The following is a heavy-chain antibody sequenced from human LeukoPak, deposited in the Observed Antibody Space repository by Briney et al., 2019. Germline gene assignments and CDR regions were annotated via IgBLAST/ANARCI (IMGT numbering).Heavy chain of an antibody. CDR3: AGSYGGNAVGPFDI. J-gene: IGHJ3*02. D-gene: IGHD4-23*01. Sequence: SDTLSLTCAVSGGSFKGYHWLWIRQTPGKGLEWIGEVSQSGGASYNPPLNSRVTISIETSKNHFSLKLNSVTAADTAMYYCAGSYGGNAVGPFDIWGQGTMVTVSS. CDR2: VSQSGGA. V-gene: IGHV4-34*01. CDR1: GGSFKGYH.